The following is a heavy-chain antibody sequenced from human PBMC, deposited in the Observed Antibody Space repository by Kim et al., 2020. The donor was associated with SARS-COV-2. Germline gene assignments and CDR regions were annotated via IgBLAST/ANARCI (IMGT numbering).Heavy chain of an antibody. CDR2: IKSKTDGGTT. V-gene: IGHV3-15*01. Sequence: GGSLRLSCAASGFTFSNAWMSWVRQAPGKVLEWVGRIKSKTDGGTTDYAAPVKGRFTISRDDSKNTLYLQMNSLKTEDTAVYYCTTAPGDYHNWFDPWGQGNLITVSS. J-gene: IGHJ5*02. D-gene: IGHD4-17*01. CDR3: TTAPGDYHNWFDP. CDR1: GFTFSNAW.